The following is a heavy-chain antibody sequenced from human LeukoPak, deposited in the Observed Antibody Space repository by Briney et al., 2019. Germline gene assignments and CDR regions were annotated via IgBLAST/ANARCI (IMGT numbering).Heavy chain of an antibody. Sequence: GGSLRLSCAASGFTFSSYSMTWVRQAPGKGLEWVSSISSSSSYIYYADSVKGRFTISRDNAKNPLYLQMNSLRAEDTAVYYCARGNILLWFGELYYFDYWGQGTLVTVSS. CDR1: GFTFSSYS. CDR3: ARGNILLWFGELYYFDY. CDR2: ISSSSSYI. D-gene: IGHD3-10*01. J-gene: IGHJ4*02. V-gene: IGHV3-21*01.